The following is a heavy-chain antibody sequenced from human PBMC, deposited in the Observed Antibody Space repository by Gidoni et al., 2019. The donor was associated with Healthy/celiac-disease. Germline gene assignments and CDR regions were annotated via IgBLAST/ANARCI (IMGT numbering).Heavy chain of an antibody. CDR1: GGSVSRGSYY. J-gene: IGHJ6*02. CDR2: IYYSGST. D-gene: IGHD3-3*01. Sequence: QVQLQESGPGLVKPSETLSLTCTVSGGSVSRGSYYWSWIRQPPGKGLEWIGYIYYSGSTNYNPSLKSRVTISVDTSKNQFSLKLSSVTAADTAVYYCARDEFWSGYHYGMDVWGQGTTVTVSS. V-gene: IGHV4-61*01. CDR3: ARDEFWSGYHYGMDV.